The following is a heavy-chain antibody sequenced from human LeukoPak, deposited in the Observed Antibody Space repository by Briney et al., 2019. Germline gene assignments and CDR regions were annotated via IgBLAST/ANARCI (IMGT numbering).Heavy chain of an antibody. V-gene: IGHV3-7*03. Sequence: GGSLRLSCAASGFIFSNYWISWVRQGPGEGLEWVANINQGGSEKYYVDSVKGRFTISRDNAKNSLDLQMNSLRVEDTAIYYCARLVVPPGNRGWYYEHWGQGTLVTVSS. CDR2: INQGGSEK. CDR3: ARLVVPPGNRGWYYEH. J-gene: IGHJ4*02. D-gene: IGHD2-2*01. CDR1: GFIFSNYW.